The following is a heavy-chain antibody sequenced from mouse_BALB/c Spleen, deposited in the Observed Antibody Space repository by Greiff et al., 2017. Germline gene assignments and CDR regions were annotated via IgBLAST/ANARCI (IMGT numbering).Heavy chain of an antibody. V-gene: IGHV5-6-5*01. CDR3: ARGIYYYGSSPFAY. D-gene: IGHD1-1*01. CDR2: ISSGGST. J-gene: IGHJ3*01. CDR1: GFTFSSYA. Sequence: EVMLVESGGGLVKPGGSLKLSCAASGFTFSSYAMSWVRQTPEKRLEWVASISSGGSTYYPDSVKGRFTISRDNARNILYLQMSSLRSEDTAMYYCARGIYYYGSSPFAYWGQGTLVTVSA.